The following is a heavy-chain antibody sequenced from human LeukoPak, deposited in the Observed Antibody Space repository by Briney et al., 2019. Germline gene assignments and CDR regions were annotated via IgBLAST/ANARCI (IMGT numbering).Heavy chain of an antibody. V-gene: IGHV1-18*01. J-gene: IGHJ6*02. D-gene: IGHD2-2*01. CDR1: GYTFTSYG. CDR2: ISAYNGNT. Sequence: ASVTVSCKASGYTFTSYGISWVRQAPGQGLEWMGWISAYNGNTNYAQKLQGRVTMTTDTSTSTAYMELRSLRSDDTAVYYCAREGLEYCSSTSCQASYYYYGMDVWGQGTTVTVSS. CDR3: AREGLEYCSSTSCQASYYYYGMDV.